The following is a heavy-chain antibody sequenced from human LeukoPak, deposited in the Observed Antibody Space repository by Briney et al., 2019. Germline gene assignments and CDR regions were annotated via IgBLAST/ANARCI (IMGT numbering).Heavy chain of an antibody. Sequence: GGSLRLSCAASGFSFSNAWMDWVRRAPGRGLEWVGRIKSKTDGGTAHYAAPVKGRFTISRDDSRNTLYLQMNSLKTEDTAVYYCTRENRHSSGWYGAFDIWGQGTMVTVSS. CDR3: TRENRHSSGWYGAFDI. J-gene: IGHJ3*02. D-gene: IGHD6-19*01. V-gene: IGHV3-15*01. CDR1: GFSFSNAW. CDR2: IKSKTDGGTA.